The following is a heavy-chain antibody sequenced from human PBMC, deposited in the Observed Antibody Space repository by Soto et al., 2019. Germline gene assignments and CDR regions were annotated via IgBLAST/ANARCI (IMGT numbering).Heavy chain of an antibody. V-gene: IGHV3-30*18. Sequence: QVQLVESGGGVVQPGRSLRLSCAASGFTFSSYGMHWVRQAPGKGLEWVAVISYDGSNKYYADSVKGRFTISRDNSXXXLXVQMNSLRAEDTAVYYCAKDNCISTSCYRLYNWFDPWGQGTLVTVSS. CDR2: ISYDGSNK. CDR1: GFTFSSYG. CDR3: AKDNCISTSCYRLYNWFDP. J-gene: IGHJ5*02. D-gene: IGHD2-2*01.